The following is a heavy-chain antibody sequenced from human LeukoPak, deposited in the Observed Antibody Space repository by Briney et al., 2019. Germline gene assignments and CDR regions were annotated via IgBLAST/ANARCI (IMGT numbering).Heavy chain of an antibody. CDR2: IIPIFGTA. CDR3: ASGTYDYVWGSYFYYFDY. J-gene: IGHJ4*02. CDR1: RYTFTAFY. Sequence: SVKVSCKASRYTFTAFYMHWVRQAPGQGLEWMGGIIPIFGTANYAQKFQGRVTITADESTSTAYMELSSLRSEDTAVYYCASGTYDYVWGSYFYYFDYWGQGTLVTVSS. V-gene: IGHV1-69*13. D-gene: IGHD3-16*01.